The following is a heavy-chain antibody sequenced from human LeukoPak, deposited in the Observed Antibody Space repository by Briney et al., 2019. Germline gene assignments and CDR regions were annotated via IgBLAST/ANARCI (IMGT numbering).Heavy chain of an antibody. Sequence: SETLSLTCTVSGGSISSGDYYWSWIRQPPGRGLEWIGYIYHSGSTYYNPSLKSRVTISVDRSKNQFSLKLSSVTAADTAVYYCARAQGIAVAGTTVFDYWGQGTLVTVSS. V-gene: IGHV4-30-4*01. CDR1: GGSISSGDYY. J-gene: IGHJ4*02. D-gene: IGHD6-19*01. CDR2: IYHSGST. CDR3: ARAQGIAVAGTTVFDY.